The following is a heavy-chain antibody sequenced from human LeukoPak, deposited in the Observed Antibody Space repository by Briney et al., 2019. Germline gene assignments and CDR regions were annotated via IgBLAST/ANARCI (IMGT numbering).Heavy chain of an antibody. CDR2: IYYSGST. Sequence: PSETLSLTSTVSGGSMSSYYWSWIRQPPGKGLEWIGYIYYSGSTNYNPSLKSRVTISVDTSKNQFSLKLSSVTAADTAVYYCARLPPSYYYDSSGSNWFDPWGQGTLVTVSS. J-gene: IGHJ5*02. D-gene: IGHD3-22*01. CDR3: ARLPPSYYYDSSGSNWFDP. CDR1: GGSMSSYY. V-gene: IGHV4-59*08.